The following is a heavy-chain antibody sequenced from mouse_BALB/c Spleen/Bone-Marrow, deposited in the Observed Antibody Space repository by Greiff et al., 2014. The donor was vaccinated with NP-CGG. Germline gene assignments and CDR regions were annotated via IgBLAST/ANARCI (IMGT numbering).Heavy chain of an antibody. CDR3: ARHAYYDQTEVSFVY. J-gene: IGHJ3*01. D-gene: IGHD2-4*01. V-gene: IGHV5-9-2*01. CDR1: GFTFNSYG. CDR2: ISGGGSYT. Sequence: DVMLVESGGGLVKSGGSLKLSCAASGFTFNSYGMSWVRQTPEKRLEWVATISGGGSYTFYPDSVKGRFTISRDNAKNNLYLRLSSLRSEDTALYYCARHAYYDQTEVSFVYWGQGTLVTVSA.